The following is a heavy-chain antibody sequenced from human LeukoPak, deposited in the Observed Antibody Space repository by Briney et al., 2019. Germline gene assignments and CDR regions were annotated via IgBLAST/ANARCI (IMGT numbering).Heavy chain of an antibody. V-gene: IGHV1-18*04. CDR1: GYTFTSYY. Sequence: GASVKVSCKASGYTFTSYYMHWVRQAPGQGLEWMGWISGYNGDTKYAQKLQGRVTMTIDTSTSTAYMELRSLRSNDTAVFYCARDSLSPVAATPRLDYWGQGTLVTVSS. J-gene: IGHJ4*02. D-gene: IGHD6-19*01. CDR3: ARDSLSPVAATPRLDY. CDR2: ISGYNGDT.